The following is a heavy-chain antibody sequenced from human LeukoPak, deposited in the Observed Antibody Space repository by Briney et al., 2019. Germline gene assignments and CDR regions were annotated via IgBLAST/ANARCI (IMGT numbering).Heavy chain of an antibody. CDR1: GFTFSSYA. D-gene: IGHD4-17*01. Sequence: GGSLRLSCAASGFTFSSYAMHWVRPAPGKGLEYVSAISSNGGSTYYANSVKGRFTISRDNSKNTLYLQMGSLRAEDMAVYYCARSAYGDPFDYWGQGTLVTVSS. V-gene: IGHV3-64*01. J-gene: IGHJ4*02. CDR2: ISSNGGST. CDR3: ARSAYGDPFDY.